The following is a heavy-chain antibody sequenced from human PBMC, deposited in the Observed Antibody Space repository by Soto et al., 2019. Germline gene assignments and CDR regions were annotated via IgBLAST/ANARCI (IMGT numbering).Heavy chain of an antibody. Sequence: SLTGAVSGGSISSRSYYWGWIRQPPGKGLEWIGSIYYSGSTYYNPSLKSRVTISVDTSKNQFSLKLSSVTAADTAVYYCASTYYDFWSGYSNWFDPWGQGTLVTVSS. CDR3: ASTYYDFWSGYSNWFDP. V-gene: IGHV4-39*01. J-gene: IGHJ5*02. CDR2: IYYSGST. CDR1: GGSISSRSYY. D-gene: IGHD3-3*01.